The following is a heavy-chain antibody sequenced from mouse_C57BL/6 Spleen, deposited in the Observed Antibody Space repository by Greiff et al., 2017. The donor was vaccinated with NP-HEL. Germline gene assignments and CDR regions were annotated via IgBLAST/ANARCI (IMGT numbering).Heavy chain of an antibody. Sequence: VQLQQPGAELVKPGASVKLSCKASGYTFTSYWMQWVKQRPGQGLEWIGEIDPSDSYTNYNQKFKGKATLTVDTSSSTAYMQLSSLTSEDSAVYYCARTRSNYVDYWGQGTTLTVSS. D-gene: IGHD5-1*01. J-gene: IGHJ2*01. CDR2: IDPSDSYT. CDR3: ARTRSNYVDY. V-gene: IGHV1-50*01. CDR1: GYTFTSYW.